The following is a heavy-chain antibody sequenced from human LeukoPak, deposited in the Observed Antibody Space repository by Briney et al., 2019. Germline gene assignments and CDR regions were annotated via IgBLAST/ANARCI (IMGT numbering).Heavy chain of an antibody. CDR2: ISGSGGST. Sequence: GGSLRLSCAAAGFTFSSYAMSWVRQAPGKGLEWVSAISGSGGSTYYADSVKGRFTISRDNSKNTLYLQMNSLRAEDTAVYYCAKDAPVNIVVVPAANSWGQGTLVTVSS. D-gene: IGHD2-2*01. CDR3: AKDAPVNIVVVPAANS. J-gene: IGHJ4*02. V-gene: IGHV3-23*01. CDR1: GFTFSSYA.